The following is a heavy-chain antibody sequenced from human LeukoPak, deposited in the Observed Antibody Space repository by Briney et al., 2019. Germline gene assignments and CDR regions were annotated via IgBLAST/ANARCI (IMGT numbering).Heavy chain of an antibody. J-gene: IGHJ4*02. Sequence: GGSLRLSCAASGFTFSNYWMRWVRQAPGKGLVWVSRINSDGSSRNYADSVKGRFTISRDNAKNTLYLQMNSLRAEDTAVYYCASASSHRKAAGGDYWGQGTLVTVSS. D-gene: IGHD6-13*01. CDR2: INSDGSSR. CDR3: ASASSHRKAAGGDY. V-gene: IGHV3-74*01. CDR1: GFTFSNYW.